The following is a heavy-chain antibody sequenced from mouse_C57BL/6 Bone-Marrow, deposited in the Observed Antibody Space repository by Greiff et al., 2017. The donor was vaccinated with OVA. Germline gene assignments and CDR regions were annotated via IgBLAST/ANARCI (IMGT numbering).Heavy chain of an antibody. Sequence: QVQLKQSGPELVKPGASVKISCKASGYAFSSSWMNWVKQRPGKGLEWIGRIYPGDGDTNYNGKFKGKATLTADKSSSTAYMQLSSLTSEDSAVYFCASNRGYYSNPAYWGQGTLVTVSA. J-gene: IGHJ3*01. D-gene: IGHD2-5*01. CDR3: ASNRGYYSNPAY. V-gene: IGHV1-82*01. CDR1: GYAFSSSW. CDR2: IYPGDGDT.